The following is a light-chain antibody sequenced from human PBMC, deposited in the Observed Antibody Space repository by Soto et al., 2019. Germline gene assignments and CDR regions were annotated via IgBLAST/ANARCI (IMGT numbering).Light chain of an antibody. CDR2: GAS. V-gene: IGKV3-20*01. J-gene: IGKJ1*01. Sequence: EIVLTQSPGTLSLSPGERATLSCRASQSISSTYLAWYQQRPVQAPRLLIYGASSRATGIPDRFSGSGSGTDFPLTISRLQPEDFAVYWCQQYGSSPWTFGQGTKVETK. CDR1: QSISSTY. CDR3: QQYGSSPWT.